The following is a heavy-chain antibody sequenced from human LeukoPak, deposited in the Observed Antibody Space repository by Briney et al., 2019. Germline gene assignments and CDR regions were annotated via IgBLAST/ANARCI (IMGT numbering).Heavy chain of an antibody. D-gene: IGHD6-13*01. CDR2: ISGSGGDT. V-gene: IGHV3-23*01. CDR1: GFTFRNSA. Sequence: GGSLRLSCAASGFTFRNSAMNWVRQAPGKGLEWVSVISGSGGDTYYADSVKGRFTISRDNSKNTLYLQMSSLRSEDTAVYYCASPDLFDSSSWYGYWGQGTLVTVSS. J-gene: IGHJ4*02. CDR3: ASPDLFDSSSWYGY.